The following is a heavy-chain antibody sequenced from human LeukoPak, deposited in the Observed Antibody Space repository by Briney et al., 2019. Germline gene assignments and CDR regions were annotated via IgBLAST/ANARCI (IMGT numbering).Heavy chain of an antibody. CDR1: GGTFSSYA. Sequence: SVKVSCKASGGTFSSYAISWVRQAPGQGLEWMGRIIPIFGTANYAQKFQGRVTITTDESTSIAYMELSSLRSEDTAVYYCARSEYYYDSSGYYCFDYWGQGTPVTVSS. CDR3: ARSEYYYDSSGYYCFDY. D-gene: IGHD3-22*01. V-gene: IGHV1-69*05. CDR2: IIPIFGTA. J-gene: IGHJ4*02.